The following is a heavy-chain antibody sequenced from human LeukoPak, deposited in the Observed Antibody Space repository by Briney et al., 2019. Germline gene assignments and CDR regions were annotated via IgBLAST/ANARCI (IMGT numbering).Heavy chain of an antibody. V-gene: IGHV4-30-2*01. CDR1: GGSISSGDYS. CDR3: ARGYSSSCPTD. Sequence: PSQTLSLTCAVSGGSISSGDYSWSWIRQPPGKGLEWIGYICDSGSTYYNPSLRSRVTISVDRSKSHFSLKMNSVTAADTAVYYCARGYSSSCPTDWGQGTLVTVSS. CDR2: ICDSGST. J-gene: IGHJ4*02. D-gene: IGHD6-13*01.